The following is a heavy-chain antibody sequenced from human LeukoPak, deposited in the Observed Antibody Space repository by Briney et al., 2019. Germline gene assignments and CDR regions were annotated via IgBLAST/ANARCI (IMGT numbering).Heavy chain of an antibody. CDR2: LSGSGGGT. V-gene: IGHV3-23*01. Sequence: GGSLRLSCAASGLTFSNYAMTWVRPAPGKGLEWVSSLSGSGGGTWYAGSVKGRFTISRDNSKNTLYLQMNSLRAEDTAVYYCAKDRTPYSRSGGYYLGAFDIWGHGTLVTVSS. D-gene: IGHD3-10*01. CDR3: AKDRTPYSRSGGYYLGAFDI. J-gene: IGHJ3*02. CDR1: GLTFSNYA.